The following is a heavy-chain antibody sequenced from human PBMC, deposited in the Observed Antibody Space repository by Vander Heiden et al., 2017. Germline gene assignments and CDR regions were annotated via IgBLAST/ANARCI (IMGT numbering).Heavy chain of an antibody. Sequence: EVQLLESGGGLVQPGGSLRLSCAASGFTFSSYARNWVRQDPGKGLEWVSTISGSDGSTYYADSVKGRFTISRDNSKDTLNLDMNSLRAEDTGLYSCARDLYVGTTGDGFAFWGQGTVVTVSS. J-gene: IGHJ3*01. V-gene: IGHV3-23*01. CDR1: GFTFSSYA. D-gene: IGHD1-7*01. CDR3: ARDLYVGTTGDGFAF. CDR2: ISGSDGST.